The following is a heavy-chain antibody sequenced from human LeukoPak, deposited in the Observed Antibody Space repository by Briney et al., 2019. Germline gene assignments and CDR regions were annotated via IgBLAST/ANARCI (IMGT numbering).Heavy chain of an antibody. V-gene: IGHV4-30-4*08. CDR1: GGSISSGDYY. J-gene: IGHJ5*02. D-gene: IGHD4-23*01. Sequence: PSQTLSLTXTVSGGSISSGDYYWSWIRQPPGKGLEWIGYIYYSGSSYYNPSLKSRVTISVDTSKNQFSLKLSSMTAADTAVYYCARVSVELSNWFDPWGQGTLVTVSS. CDR3: ARVSVELSNWFDP. CDR2: IYYSGSS.